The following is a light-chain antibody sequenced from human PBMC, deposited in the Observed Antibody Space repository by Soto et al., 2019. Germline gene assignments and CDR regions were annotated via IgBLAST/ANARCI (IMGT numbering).Light chain of an antibody. J-gene: IGLJ1*01. CDR3: CSYAGVSTFV. Sequence: QSVLTKPASVTGSPGESITISCTGTSSDVGSYDLVSWYQQHPGKAPRLIIYEVTKRPSGVSNRFSGSKSGSTASLTFSGLQAEDEADYFCCSYAGVSTFVFGTGTKVTVL. CDR2: EVT. V-gene: IGLV2-23*02. CDR1: SSDVGSYDL.